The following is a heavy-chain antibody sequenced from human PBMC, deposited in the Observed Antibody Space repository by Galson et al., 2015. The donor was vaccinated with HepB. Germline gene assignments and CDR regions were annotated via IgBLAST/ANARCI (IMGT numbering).Heavy chain of an antibody. CDR1: GFTFSSYA. D-gene: IGHD5-12*01. Sequence: SLRLSCAASGFTFSSYAMHWVRQAPGKGLEWVAVISYDGSNKYYADSVKGRFTISRDNSKNTLYLQMNSLRAEDTAVYYCARGLPRGEWLRGDYFDYWGQGTLVTVSS. J-gene: IGHJ4*02. CDR3: ARGLPRGEWLRGDYFDY. V-gene: IGHV3-30*04. CDR2: ISYDGSNK.